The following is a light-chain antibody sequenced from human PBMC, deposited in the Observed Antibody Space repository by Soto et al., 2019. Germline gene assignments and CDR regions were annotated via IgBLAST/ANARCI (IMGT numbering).Light chain of an antibody. J-gene: IGLJ3*02. Sequence: QSALTQPPSASGSPGQSVTISCTGTSSDVGGYNYVSWYQQYPGRAPKLMIYEVTKLPSGVPDRFSGSKSGNTASLTVSGLQAEDEAYYYCSSYAASNNFYFVFGGGTKLTVL. CDR2: EVT. CDR3: SSYAASNNFYFV. V-gene: IGLV2-8*01. CDR1: SSDVGGYNY.